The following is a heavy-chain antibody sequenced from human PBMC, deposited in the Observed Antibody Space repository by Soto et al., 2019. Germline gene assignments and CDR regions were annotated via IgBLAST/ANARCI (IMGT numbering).Heavy chain of an antibody. D-gene: IGHD3-10*01. J-gene: IGHJ6*02. CDR3: ARALGSAYYYYGMDV. V-gene: IGHV3-33*01. CDR2: IWYDGSNK. Sequence: GGSLRLSCAASGLTFSSYGMHWVRQAPGKGLEWVAVIWYDGSNKYYADSVKGRFTISRDNSKNTLYLQMNSLRAEDTAVYYCARALGSAYYYYGMDVWGQGTTVTVSS. CDR1: GLTFSSYG.